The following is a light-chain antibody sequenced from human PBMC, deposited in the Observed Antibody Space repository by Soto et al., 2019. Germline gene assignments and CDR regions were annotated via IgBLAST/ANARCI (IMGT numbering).Light chain of an antibody. CDR1: SSDIGAYDY. CDR3: CSYAGSRGWV. Sequence: QSALTQPASLSGSPGQSITISCTGTSSDIGAYDYVSWFQQHPGKAPKLMISEVNNRPSGVSNRFSGSKSGNTASLTISGLQGDDEADYFCCSYAGSRGWVFGGGTKVTVL. CDR2: EVN. J-gene: IGLJ3*02. V-gene: IGLV2-14*01.